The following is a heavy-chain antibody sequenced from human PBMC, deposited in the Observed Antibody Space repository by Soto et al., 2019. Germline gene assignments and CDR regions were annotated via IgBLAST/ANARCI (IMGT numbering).Heavy chain of an antibody. Sequence: EVQLVESGGCLVKPGGSLRLSCAASGFTFSTYSMNWVRQTPGKGLKWVSSISSGTSFIYYADSVKGRFTVSRDNAKNSLYLQMNSLRVEDTAVYYCTREASSNCSGGSCRPYWGQGTLVTVSS. V-gene: IGHV3-21*01. CDR3: TREASSNCSGGSCRPY. J-gene: IGHJ4*02. CDR2: ISSGTSFI. D-gene: IGHD2-15*01. CDR1: GFTFSTYS.